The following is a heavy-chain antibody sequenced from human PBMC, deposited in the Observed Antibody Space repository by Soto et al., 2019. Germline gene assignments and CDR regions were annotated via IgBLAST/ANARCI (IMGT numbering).Heavy chain of an antibody. V-gene: IGHV1-8*01. J-gene: IGHJ4*02. CDR3: STWGRNGWYTGFF. CDR1: GYTFTDYD. D-gene: IGHD6-19*01. Sequence: QVQLVQSGAEVKTPGASVKVSCKASGYTFTDYDINWVQQAPGQGLEWVGRMNPNSGRTDYAQKFQARVTMTRDTSISTAYLELSSLGYEDTAVFYCSTWGRNGWYTGFFWGQGTLVTVAS. CDR2: MNPNSGRT.